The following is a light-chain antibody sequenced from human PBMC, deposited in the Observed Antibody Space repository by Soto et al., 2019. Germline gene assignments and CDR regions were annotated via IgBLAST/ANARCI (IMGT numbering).Light chain of an antibody. CDR1: QGVRND. CDR2: KAS. V-gene: IGKV1-5*03. Sequence: DIQMTQSPSSLSASVGDRVTITCRASQGVRNDLGWYQQKPGKAPKLLIYKASSLESGVPSRFSGSGSGTEFTLTISSLQPDDFATYYCQHYNSYSEAFGQGTNVDIK. CDR3: QHYNSYSEA. J-gene: IGKJ1*01.